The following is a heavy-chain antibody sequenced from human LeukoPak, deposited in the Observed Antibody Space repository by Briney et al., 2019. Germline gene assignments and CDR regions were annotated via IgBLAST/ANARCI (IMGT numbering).Heavy chain of an antibody. V-gene: IGHV1-2*02. D-gene: IGHD4-17*01. Sequence: ASVKVSCKASGYTFTGYYMHWVRQAPGQGLEWMGWINPNSGGTNYAQKFQGRVTMTRDTSISTAYMELSRLRSDDTAVYYCTRDYGDYVGWFDPWGQGTLVSVSS. CDR2: INPNSGGT. CDR1: GYTFTGYY. J-gene: IGHJ5*02. CDR3: TRDYGDYVGWFDP.